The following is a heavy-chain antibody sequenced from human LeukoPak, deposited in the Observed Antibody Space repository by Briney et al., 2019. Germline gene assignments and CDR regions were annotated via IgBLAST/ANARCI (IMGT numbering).Heavy chain of an antibody. CDR2: MNPNSGNT. J-gene: IGHJ6*03. CDR3: AREGKYYYDSSGYLGYYYYYMDV. CDR1: GYTFTGYY. V-gene: IGHV1-8*02. D-gene: IGHD3-22*01. Sequence: ASVKVSCKASGYTFTGYYMHWVRQAPGQGLEWMGWMNPNSGNTGYAQKFQGRVTMTRNTSISTAYMELSSLRSEDTAVYYCAREGKYYYDSSGYLGYYYYYMDVWGKGTTVTISS.